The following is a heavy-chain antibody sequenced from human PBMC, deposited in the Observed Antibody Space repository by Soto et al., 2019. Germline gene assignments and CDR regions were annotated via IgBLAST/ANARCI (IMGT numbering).Heavy chain of an antibody. CDR1: SGSISGFY. D-gene: IGHD1-26*01. Sequence: SETLSLTCTVSSGSISGFYWGWIRQPPGKGLECIGYIYYRGITNYNPSLQSRVTISVDTSKNQFSLKLTSVTAADTAVYYCARAGSTTPFDSWGQGTLVTVSS. V-gene: IGHV4-59*01. CDR2: IYYRGIT. J-gene: IGHJ4*02. CDR3: ARAGSTTPFDS.